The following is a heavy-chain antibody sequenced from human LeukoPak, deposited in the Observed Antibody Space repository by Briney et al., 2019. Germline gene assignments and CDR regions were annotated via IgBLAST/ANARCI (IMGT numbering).Heavy chain of an antibody. CDR2: ISPNAGTT. D-gene: IGHD1-26*01. Sequence: GASVKVSCKASGYTFTSHYMHWVRQAPGQGFEWMGIISPNAGTTSYAQKFQGRVTMTRDMSTSTVYMELSSLRSEDTAVYYCARASGSYWWFDSWGQGTLVTVSS. V-gene: IGHV1-46*01. J-gene: IGHJ5*01. CDR3: ARASGSYWWFDS. CDR1: GYTFTSHY.